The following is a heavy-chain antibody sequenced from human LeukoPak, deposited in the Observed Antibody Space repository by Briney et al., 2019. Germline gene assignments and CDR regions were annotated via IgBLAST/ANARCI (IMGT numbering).Heavy chain of an antibody. CDR2: IYYSGST. V-gene: IGHV4-31*03. J-gene: IGHJ4*02. CDR3: ARDSGGE. Sequence: NPSETLSLTCTVSGGSISSGGYYWRWIRQHPGKGLEWIGYIYYSGSTYYNPSLKSRVTISVDTSKNQFSLKLSSVTAADTAVYYCARDSGGEWGQGTLVTVSS. CDR1: GGSISSGGYY. D-gene: IGHD2-15*01.